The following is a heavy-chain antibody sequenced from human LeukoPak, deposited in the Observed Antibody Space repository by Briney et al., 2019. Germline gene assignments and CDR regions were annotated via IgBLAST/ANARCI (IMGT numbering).Heavy chain of an antibody. CDR2: ISGSGGST. CDR1: GFTFSSYA. D-gene: IGHD6-19*01. Sequence: GGSLRLSCAASGFTFSSYAMSWVRQAPGKGLEWVSAISGSGGSTYYADSVKGRFTISRDNSKNTLYLQMNSLRAEDTAVYYCAKDSPFPNIAVAGGTPGYFDLWGRGTLVTVSS. V-gene: IGHV3-23*01. CDR3: AKDSPFPNIAVAGGTPGYFDL. J-gene: IGHJ2*01.